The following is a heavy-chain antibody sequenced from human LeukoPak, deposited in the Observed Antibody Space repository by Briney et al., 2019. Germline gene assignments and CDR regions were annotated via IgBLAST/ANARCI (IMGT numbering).Heavy chain of an antibody. Sequence: SETLSLTCTVSGASVSSYYWSWIRQSPGKGLEWIGYLYYTGTTNYNPSLKSRVTISVDTSKNQFSLKLSSVTAADTAVYYCARGRQGRGSNYVYYYYYMDVWGKGTTVTISS. D-gene: IGHD1-26*01. J-gene: IGHJ6*03. CDR1: GASVSSYY. CDR3: ARGRQGRGSNYVYYYYYMDV. V-gene: IGHV4-59*02. CDR2: LYYTGTT.